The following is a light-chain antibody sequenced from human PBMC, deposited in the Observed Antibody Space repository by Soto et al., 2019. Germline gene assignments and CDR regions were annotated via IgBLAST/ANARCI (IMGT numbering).Light chain of an antibody. CDR3: CSYAGSTNV. V-gene: IGLV2-23*03. Sequence: QSALTQPASVSESPGQSITISCTGTSSDVGSYKFVSWYQHHPGKAPKLMIYEGSKRPSGVSDRFSGSKSGNTASLTISGLQADDAADYYCCSYAGSTNVFGTGTKLTVL. CDR2: EGS. CDR1: SSDVGSYKF. J-gene: IGLJ1*01.